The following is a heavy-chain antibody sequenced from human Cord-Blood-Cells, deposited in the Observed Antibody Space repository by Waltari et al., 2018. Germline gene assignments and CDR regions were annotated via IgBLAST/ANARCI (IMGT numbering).Heavy chain of an antibody. CDR1: GYTLTELS. Sequence: QVQLVQSGAEVKKLGASVKVSCKVSGYTLTELSMHWVRQAPGKGLEWMGGFDQEDGETIYAQKFQGRVTMTEDTSTDTAYMELSSLRSEDTAVYYCAIIPAAGDGDAFDIWGQGTMVTVSS. J-gene: IGHJ3*02. CDR2: FDQEDGET. D-gene: IGHD2-2*01. CDR3: AIIPAAGDGDAFDI. V-gene: IGHV1-24*01.